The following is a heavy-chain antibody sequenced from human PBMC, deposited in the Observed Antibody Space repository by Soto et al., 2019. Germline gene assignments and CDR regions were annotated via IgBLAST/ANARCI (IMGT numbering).Heavy chain of an antibody. V-gene: IGHV3-23*01. Sequence: GGSLRLSCAASGFTFSGYAMSWVRQAPGKGLEWVSVISGSGGDTYYADSVKGRFTISRDNSKNTLSLQMNSLRAEDTAVYYCAKARGSSTPAPGSYWGQGTLVTVSS. CDR1: GFTFSGYA. D-gene: IGHD2-2*01. J-gene: IGHJ1*01. CDR3: AKARGSSTPAPGSY. CDR2: ISGSGGDT.